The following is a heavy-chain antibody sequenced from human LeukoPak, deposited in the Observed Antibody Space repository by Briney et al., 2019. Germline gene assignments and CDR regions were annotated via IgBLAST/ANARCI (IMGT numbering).Heavy chain of an antibody. Sequence: SETLSLTCTVSGASITSYYWSWIRQPPGKGLEWIGYIYYSGSTNYNPSLKSRVTISVDTSKNQFSLKLSSVTAADTYYCARQLAIQLFDYWGQGTLVTVSS. CDR1: GASITSYY. J-gene: IGHJ4*02. D-gene: IGHD5-18*01. CDR3: ARQLAIQLFDY. V-gene: IGHV4-59*01. CDR2: IYYSGST.